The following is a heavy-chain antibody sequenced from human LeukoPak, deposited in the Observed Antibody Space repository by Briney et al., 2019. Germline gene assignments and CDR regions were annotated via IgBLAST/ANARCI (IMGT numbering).Heavy chain of an antibody. V-gene: IGHV4-59*04. D-gene: IGHD6-6*01. Sequence: PSETLSLTCTVSGASITTYYWTWIRQPPGKGLEWTGSIYHSGSTYYNPSLKSRVTMSVDTSKNQFSLKLSSVTAADTAVYYCARGVYSSSFRVSLNWFDPWGQGTLVTVSS. CDR2: IYHSGST. CDR3: ARGVYSSSFRVSLNWFDP. CDR1: GASITTYY. J-gene: IGHJ5*02.